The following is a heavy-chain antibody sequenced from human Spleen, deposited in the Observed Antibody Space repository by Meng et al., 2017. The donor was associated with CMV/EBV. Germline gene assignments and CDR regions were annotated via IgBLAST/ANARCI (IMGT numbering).Heavy chain of an antibody. CDR2: ISSTSRYI. Sequence: ATYGFTFSSYSMNWVRQAPGKGLEWVSFISSTSRYIFYADSVKGRFTISRDNAKNSVYIQMNSLRVEDTAVYYCAGAFRGGYYTNDYWGQGTLVTVSS. CDR3: AGAFRGGYYTNDY. V-gene: IGHV3-21*01. CDR1: GFTFSSYS. D-gene: IGHD3-3*01. J-gene: IGHJ4*02.